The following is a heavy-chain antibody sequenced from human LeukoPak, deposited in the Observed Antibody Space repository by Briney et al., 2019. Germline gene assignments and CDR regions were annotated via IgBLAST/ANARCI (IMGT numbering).Heavy chain of an antibody. J-gene: IGHJ3*02. Sequence: SVKVSCKASGYTFTGYFIDWVRQAPGQGLEWMGIINPSGGTASYAQKFQGRVTMTRDTSTSTVYMELSSLRSEDTAVYYCASLAGTVLDDAFDIWDQGTMVTVSS. CDR2: INPSGGTA. D-gene: IGHD6-19*01. CDR1: GYTFTGYF. V-gene: IGHV1-46*01. CDR3: ASLAGTVLDDAFDI.